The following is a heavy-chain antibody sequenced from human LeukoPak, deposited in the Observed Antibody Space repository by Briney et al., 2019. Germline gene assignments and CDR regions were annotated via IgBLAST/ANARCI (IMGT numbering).Heavy chain of an antibody. J-gene: IGHJ4*02. Sequence: GGSLRLSCAASGFTFDDYGMSWVRQAPGKGLEWVSGIKWNGGSTGYADSVKGRFTISRDNAKNSLYLQMNSLRAEDTAVYYCARAEYSSSRYVYWGQGTLVTVSS. D-gene: IGHD6-13*01. V-gene: IGHV3-20*04. CDR2: IKWNGGST. CDR3: ARAEYSSSRYVY. CDR1: GFTFDDYG.